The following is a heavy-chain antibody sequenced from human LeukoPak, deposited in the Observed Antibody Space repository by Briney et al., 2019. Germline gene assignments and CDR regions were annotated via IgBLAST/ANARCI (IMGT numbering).Heavy chain of an antibody. J-gene: IGHJ4*02. V-gene: IGHV1-69*13. CDR1: GHTFTGYY. Sequence: GASVKVSCKASGHTFTGYYMHWVRQAPGQGLEWMGGIIPIFGTATYAQKFQGRVTITADESTSTAYMELSSLRSEDTAVYYCARGDCSGGSCYRLWGQGTLVTVSS. CDR2: IIPIFGTA. D-gene: IGHD2-15*01. CDR3: ARGDCSGGSCYRL.